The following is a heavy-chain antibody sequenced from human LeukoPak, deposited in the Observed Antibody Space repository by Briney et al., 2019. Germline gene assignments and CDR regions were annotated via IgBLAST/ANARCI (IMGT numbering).Heavy chain of an antibody. Sequence: ASVKVSCKASGYTFTNYGITWVRQAPGQGLEWMGWINTYNGNTNYAQKLQGRVTMTTDTSTSTAYMELRSLRSDDTAVYYCARDEARYSSGYYPNWFDPWGQGTLVTVSS. D-gene: IGHD3-22*01. V-gene: IGHV1-18*01. CDR1: GYTFTNYG. J-gene: IGHJ5*02. CDR2: INTYNGNT. CDR3: ARDEARYSSGYYPNWFDP.